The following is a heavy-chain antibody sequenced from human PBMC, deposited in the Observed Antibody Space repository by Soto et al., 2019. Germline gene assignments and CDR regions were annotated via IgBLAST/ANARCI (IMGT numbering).Heavy chain of an antibody. CDR1: GFTFSSYG. CDR2: ISYDGSNK. J-gene: IGHJ2*01. D-gene: IGHD2-21*02. CDR3: AKASDVLLYWYFDL. V-gene: IGHV3-30*18. Sequence: QVQLVESGGGVVQPGRSLRLSCAASGFTFSSYGMHWVRQAPGKGLEWVAVISYDGSNKYYADSVKGRFTISRDNSKNTLYLQMNSLRAEDTAVYYCAKASDVLLYWYFDLWGRGTLVTVSS.